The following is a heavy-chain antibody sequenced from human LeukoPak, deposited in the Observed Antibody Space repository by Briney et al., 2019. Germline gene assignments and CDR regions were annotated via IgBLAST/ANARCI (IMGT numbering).Heavy chain of an antibody. V-gene: IGHV4-39*01. CDR2: IYYSGST. J-gene: IGHJ4*02. CDR1: GGSISSSSYY. CDR3: ARQGYCSSTSCYNRGFFDY. Sequence: SETLSLTCTVSGGSISSSSYYWGWIRQPPGKGLEWIGSIYYSGSTNYNPSLKSRVTIYVDTSRNRFSLKLSSVTAADTAVYYCARQGYCSSTSCYNRGFFDYWGQGTLVTVSS. D-gene: IGHD2-2*01.